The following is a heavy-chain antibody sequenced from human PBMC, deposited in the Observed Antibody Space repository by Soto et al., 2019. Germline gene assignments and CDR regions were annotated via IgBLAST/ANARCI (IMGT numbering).Heavy chain of an antibody. CDR1: GYSFTSYW. CDR2: IYPGDSDT. V-gene: IGHV5-51*01. CDR3: ARHPSYYYDSSGYWTYFDY. J-gene: IGHJ4*02. Sequence: HGESLKISCKGSGYSFTSYWIGWVRQMPGKGLEWMGIIYPGDSDTRYSPSFQGQVTISADKSISTAYLQWSSLKASDTAMYYCARHPSYYYDSSGYWTYFDYWGQGTLVTVSS. D-gene: IGHD3-22*01.